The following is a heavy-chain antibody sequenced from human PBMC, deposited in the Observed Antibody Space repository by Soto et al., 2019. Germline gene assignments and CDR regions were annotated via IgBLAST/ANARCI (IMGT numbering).Heavy chain of an antibody. CDR1: GFTFSSYG. CDR3: AKGVGMVRGDKFDY. D-gene: IGHD3-10*01. Sequence: VQLVESGGGVVQPGRSLRLSCAASGFTFSSYGMHWVRQAPGKGLEWVAVISYDGSNKYYADSVKGRFTISRDNSKNTLYLQMNSLRAEDTAVYYCAKGVGMVRGDKFDYWGQGTLVIVSS. J-gene: IGHJ4*02. V-gene: IGHV3-30*18. CDR2: ISYDGSNK.